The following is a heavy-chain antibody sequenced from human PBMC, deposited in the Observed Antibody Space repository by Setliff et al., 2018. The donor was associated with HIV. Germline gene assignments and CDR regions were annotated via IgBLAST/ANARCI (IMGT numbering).Heavy chain of an antibody. CDR1: GFTFNNAW. J-gene: IGHJ4*02. CDR2: ISSSSSYI. Sequence: GGSLRLSCVASGFTFNNAWMNWVRQAPGKGLEWVSSISSSSSYIYYADSVKGRFTISRDNAKNSLYLQMNSLRAEDTAVYYCAVHYYDSSGYDYWGQGTLVTVSS. CDR3: AVHYYDSSGYDY. V-gene: IGHV3-21*01. D-gene: IGHD3-22*01.